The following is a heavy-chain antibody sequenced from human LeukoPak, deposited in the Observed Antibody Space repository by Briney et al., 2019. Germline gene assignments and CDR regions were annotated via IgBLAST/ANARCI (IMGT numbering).Heavy chain of an antibody. CDR2: IYYSGST. V-gene: IGHV4-39*07. Sequence: SETLSLTCTVSGGSISSSNFYWGWIRQPPGKGLEWIGSIYYSGSTYYNPSLKSRVTISVDTSKNQFSLKLSSVTAADTAVYYCARSSYYYAADAFDIWGQGTMVTVSS. CDR3: ARSSYYYAADAFDI. D-gene: IGHD3-10*01. CDR1: GGSISSSNFY. J-gene: IGHJ3*02.